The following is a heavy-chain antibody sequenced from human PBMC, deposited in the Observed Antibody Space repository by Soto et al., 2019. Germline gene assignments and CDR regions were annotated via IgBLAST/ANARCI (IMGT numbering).Heavy chain of an antibody. CDR1: GVTFRGYA. V-gene: IGHV3-30*14. D-gene: IGHD3-9*01. CDR3: ARAYQLTYYFDD. J-gene: IGHJ4*02. Sequence: PGGSLRLSCAGSGVTFRGYAVHWVRQTPGKGLEWVTVISDDGSKTYYADSVKGRFSVSRDDSTNMVFLQMSSLRSEDTAVYHCARAYQLTYYFDDSGPGTQGTVSA. CDR2: ISDDGSKT.